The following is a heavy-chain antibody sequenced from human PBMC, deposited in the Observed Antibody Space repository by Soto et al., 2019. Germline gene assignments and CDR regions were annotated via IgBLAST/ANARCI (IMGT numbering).Heavy chain of an antibody. V-gene: IGHV4-31*03. Sequence: SETLSLTCTVSGGSISSGVYYWSWIRQHPGKGLEWIGYIYYSGSTYYNPSLKSRVTISVDTSKNQFSLKLSSVTAADTAVYYCARVSLSYYYGMDVWGQGTTVTVSS. J-gene: IGHJ6*02. CDR3: ARVSLSYYYGMDV. CDR2: IYYSGST. CDR1: GGSISSGVYY.